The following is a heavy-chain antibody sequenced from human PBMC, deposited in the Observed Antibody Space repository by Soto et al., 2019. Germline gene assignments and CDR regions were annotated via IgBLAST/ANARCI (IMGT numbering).Heavy chain of an antibody. V-gene: IGHV1-46*01. CDR2: INPSGGST. Sequence: QVQLVQSGAEVKKPGASVKVSCKASGYTFTSYYMHLVRQAPGQGLEWMGIINPSGGSTSYAQKFQVRVTMTRDTSTITVYMELSSLRSEDTAVYYCARQTAREWEPLAYWGQGTLVTVSS. J-gene: IGHJ4*02. CDR1: GYTFTSYY. CDR3: ARQTAREWEPLAY. D-gene: IGHD1-26*01.